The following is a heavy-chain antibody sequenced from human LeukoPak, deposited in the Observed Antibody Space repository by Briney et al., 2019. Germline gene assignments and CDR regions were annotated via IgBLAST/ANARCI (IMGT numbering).Heavy chain of an antibody. CDR1: GGSISSYY. J-gene: IGHJ3*02. D-gene: IGHD5-24*01. CDR2: IYYSGST. CDR3: ARRDGYNLDAFDI. V-gene: IGHV4-59*01. Sequence: PSETLSLTCTVSGGSISSYYWSWIRQPPGKGLEWIGYIYYSGSTNYNPSLKSRVTISVDTSKNQFSLKLSSVTAADTAVYYCARRDGYNLDAFDIWGQGTMVTVSS.